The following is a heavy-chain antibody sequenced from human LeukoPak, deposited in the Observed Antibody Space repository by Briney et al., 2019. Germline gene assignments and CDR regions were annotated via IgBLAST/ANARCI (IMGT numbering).Heavy chain of an antibody. CDR2: IRSDGYHT. CDR3: AKPSGSGVDY. D-gene: IGHD1-26*01. J-gene: IGHJ4*02. CDR1: GFLFDDHD. V-gene: IGHV3-30*02. Sequence: PGGSLRLSCGASGFLFDDHDMHWVRQAPGKGLEWVAYIRSDGYHTYYADSVKGRFTITRDNLKNTLYLRMNSLRLEDMAVYYCAKPSGSGVDYWGRGTRVTVSS.